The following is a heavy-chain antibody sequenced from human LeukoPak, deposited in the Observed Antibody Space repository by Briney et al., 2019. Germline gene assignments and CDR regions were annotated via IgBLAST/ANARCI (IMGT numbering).Heavy chain of an antibody. CDR3: ARLGFCSGGSCYSLGY. V-gene: IGHV1-2*02. Sequence: ASVKVCFKASGYTFAGYYMHWMRQAPGQGLEWMGWINPNSGGANYAQKFHGRVTMTRDTSISTAYMELSRLKSDDAAVYYCARLGFCSGGSCYSLGYWGQGTMVTVSS. CDR1: GYTFAGYY. D-gene: IGHD2-15*01. CDR2: INPNSGGA. J-gene: IGHJ4*02.